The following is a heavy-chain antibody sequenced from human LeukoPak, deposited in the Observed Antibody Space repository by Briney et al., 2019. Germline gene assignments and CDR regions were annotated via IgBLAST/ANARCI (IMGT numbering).Heavy chain of an antibody. CDR1: GYTFTGYY. CDR3: ARGRYGSGSLEFDY. Sequence: ASVKVSCKASGYTFTGYYMHWVRQAPGQGLEWMGWISAYNGNTNYAQKFQGRVTMTTDTSTSTAYMELRSLRSDDTAVYYCARGRYGSGSLEFDYWGQGTLVTVSS. V-gene: IGHV1-18*04. CDR2: ISAYNGNT. J-gene: IGHJ4*02. D-gene: IGHD3-10*01.